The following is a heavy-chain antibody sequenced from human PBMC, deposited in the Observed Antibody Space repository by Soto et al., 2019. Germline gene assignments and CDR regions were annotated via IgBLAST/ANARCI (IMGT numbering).Heavy chain of an antibody. D-gene: IGHD3-3*01. CDR3: ARGEGQRITIFGVVIPDNWFDP. J-gene: IGHJ5*02. CDR2: IIPILGIA. CDR1: GGTFSSYT. V-gene: IGHV1-69*02. Sequence: GASVKVSCKASGGTFSSYTISWVRQAPGQGLEWMGRIIPILGIANYAQKFQGRVTITADKSTSTAYMELSSLRSEDTAVYYCARGEGQRITIFGVVIPDNWFDPWGQGTLVTVSS.